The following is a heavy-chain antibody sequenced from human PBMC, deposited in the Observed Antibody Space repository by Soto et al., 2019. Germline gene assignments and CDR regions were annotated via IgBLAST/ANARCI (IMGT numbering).Heavy chain of an antibody. Sequence: QVQLVQSGAEVRKPGSSVKVSCKASGGTFTTYDISWVRQATGQGLEWMGGIIPLFDATKYAQKFKGRVTITADKSTGTAYMELSSLRSEDTAMYYCARDRSSSWYNGTFYFDSWGQGTMGTVSS. V-gene: IGHV1-69*06. D-gene: IGHD6-19*01. CDR2: IIPLFDAT. CDR3: ARDRSSSWYNGTFYFDS. J-gene: IGHJ4*02. CDR1: GGTFTTYD.